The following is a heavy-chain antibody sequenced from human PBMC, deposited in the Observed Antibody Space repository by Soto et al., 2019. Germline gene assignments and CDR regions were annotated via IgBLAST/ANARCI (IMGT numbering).Heavy chain of an antibody. D-gene: IGHD6-13*01. V-gene: IGHV1-69*06. CDR3: ARYLPMRGVAAAGKESDY. CDR1: GGTFSSYA. CDR2: IIPIFGTA. J-gene: IGHJ4*01. Sequence: ASVKVSCKASGGTFSSYAISWVRQAPGQGLEWMGGIIPIFGTANYAQKFQGRVTITADKSTSTAYMELSSLRSEETAVYYCARYLPMRGVAAAGKESDYWGHGTLVTIS.